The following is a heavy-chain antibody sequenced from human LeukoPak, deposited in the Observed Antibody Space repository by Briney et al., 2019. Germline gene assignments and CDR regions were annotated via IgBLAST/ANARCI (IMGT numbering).Heavy chain of an antibody. J-gene: IGHJ6*02. CDR1: VFTFSNAW. D-gene: IGHD2-2*01. V-gene: IGHV3-15*01. CDR3: TTDISSTTCCMVV. Sequence: GGSLRLSCAAPVFTFSNAWMSWVRQAPGKGLEWVGRIKSQTDDGTADYAAPVKGRFTISRDDSKNTLFLQMNSLKTEDTSVYYCTTDISSTTCCMVVWGQGTTVTVSS. CDR2: IKSQTDDGTA.